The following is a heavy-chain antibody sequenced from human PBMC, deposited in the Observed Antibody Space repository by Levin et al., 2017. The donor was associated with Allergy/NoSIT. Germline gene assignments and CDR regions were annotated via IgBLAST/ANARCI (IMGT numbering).Heavy chain of an antibody. CDR3: SRDFYGPEDY. J-gene: IGHJ4*02. D-gene: IGHD4-17*01. V-gene: IGHV3-74*01. Sequence: GESLKISCAASGFSFSPYWIHWVRQAPGKGLVWVSRVNSDGSITTYSDSVRGRFTISRDNTKNTVYLQMNSLRADDTAVYYCSRDFYGPEDYWGQGPLVTVSS. CDR1: GFSFSPYW. CDR2: VNSDGSIT.